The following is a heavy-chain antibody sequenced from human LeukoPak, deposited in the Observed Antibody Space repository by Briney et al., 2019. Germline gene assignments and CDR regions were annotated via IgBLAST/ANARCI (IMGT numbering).Heavy chain of an antibody. D-gene: IGHD2-15*01. J-gene: IGHJ3*02. CDR2: ICVIGGST. CDR3: AKGWVGCSGGSCYRNDAFDI. Sequence: PGGALTLSCAPSGFTFSRYAMSGLRQAPGKGLEWVSGICVIGGSTYYADSVKGRFTISRDNSKNTLYLQMNSLRAEDTAVYYCAKGWVGCSGGSCYRNDAFDIWGQGTMVTVSS. CDR1: GFTFSRYA. V-gene: IGHV3-23*01.